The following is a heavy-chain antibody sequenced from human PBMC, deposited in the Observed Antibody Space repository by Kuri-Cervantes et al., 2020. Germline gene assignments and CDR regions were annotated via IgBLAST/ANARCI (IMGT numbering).Heavy chain of an antibody. V-gene: IGHV1-3*01. CDR2: INAGNGNT. Sequence: ASVKVSCKASGYTFTSYGISWVRQAPGQRLEWMGWINAGNGNTKYSQKFQGRVTITRDTSASTAYMELSSLRSEDTAVYYCARDYDSSGYYRPWGQGTLVTVSS. CDR3: ARDYDSSGYYRP. J-gene: IGHJ5*02. D-gene: IGHD3-22*01. CDR1: GYTFTSYG.